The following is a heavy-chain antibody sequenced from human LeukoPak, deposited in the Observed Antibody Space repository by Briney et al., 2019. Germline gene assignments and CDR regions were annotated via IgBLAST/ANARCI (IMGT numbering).Heavy chain of an antibody. CDR2: ISGSGGST. D-gene: IGHD4/OR15-4a*01. CDR3: ARELLNTLPLSYSMDV. CDR1: GFTFSSYA. V-gene: IGHV3-23*01. J-gene: IGHJ6*03. Sequence: PGGSLRLSCAASGFTFSSYAMSWVRQAPGKGLEWVSAISGSGGSTYYADSVKGRFTISRDNAKNSLYLQMNSLRAEDTAVYYCARELLNTLPLSYSMDVWGKGATVIVSS.